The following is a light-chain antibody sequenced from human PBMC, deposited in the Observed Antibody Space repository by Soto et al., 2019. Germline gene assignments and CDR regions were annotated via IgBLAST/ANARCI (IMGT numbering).Light chain of an antibody. CDR2: GAS. CDR3: QQFYNCPRM. Sequence: EIAMTQSPGTLSVTPGERATLSCRASQSVSSNLAWYQQKPGQAPRLLIYGASTRATGIPARFSGSGSETEFTLTISSLQSEDFAVYYCQQFYNCPRMFGQGTKVEIK. J-gene: IGKJ1*01. V-gene: IGKV3-15*01. CDR1: QSVSSN.